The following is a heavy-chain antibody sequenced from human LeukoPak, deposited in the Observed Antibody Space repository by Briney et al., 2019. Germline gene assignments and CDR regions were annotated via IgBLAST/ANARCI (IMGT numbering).Heavy chain of an antibody. CDR3: ARDQRSCSGGSCYPGWFAP. Sequence: EASVKVSCKASGYTYTSYYMHWVRQAPGQGLEWMGIINPSGGSTSYAQKFQGRVTMTRDMSTSTAYMELSRLRSDDTAVYYCARDQRSCSGGSCYPGWFAPWGQGTLVTVSS. J-gene: IGHJ5*02. CDR2: INPSGGST. V-gene: IGHV1-46*01. CDR1: GYTYTSYY. D-gene: IGHD2-15*01.